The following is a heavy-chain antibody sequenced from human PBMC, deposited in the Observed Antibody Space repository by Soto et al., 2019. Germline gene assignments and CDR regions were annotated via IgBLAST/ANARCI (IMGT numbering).Heavy chain of an antibody. J-gene: IGHJ4*02. V-gene: IGHV1-18*01. CDR1: GFAFSNSR. CDR3: ASADYGDDDY. Sequence: QVQLVQSGAEVKKPGASVKVSCKASGFAFSNSRISWVRQAPGQGPEWMGWIRVYNGDTKYAQKFQGRLTMTTDTSTSTAYMELRSLRSDDKAVYFCASADYGDDDYWGQGTLVTVSS. CDR2: IRVYNGDT. D-gene: IGHD4-17*01.